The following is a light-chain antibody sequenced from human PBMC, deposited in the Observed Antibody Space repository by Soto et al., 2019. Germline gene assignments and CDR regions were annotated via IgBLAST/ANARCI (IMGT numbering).Light chain of an antibody. V-gene: IGKV1-12*01. CDR3: QQANSFPLT. J-gene: IGKJ4*01. Sequence: DIQMTQSPSSVSASVGDRVTITCRASQGISSLLAWYQQKPGKAPNLLIHAASSLQSGVPSRFSGSGSGTDFTLTINSLQPEDFATYYCQQANSFPLTFGGGTKVEIK. CDR2: AAS. CDR1: QGISSL.